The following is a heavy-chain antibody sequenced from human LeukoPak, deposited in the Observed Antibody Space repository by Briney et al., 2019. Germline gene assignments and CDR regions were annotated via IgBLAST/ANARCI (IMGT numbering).Heavy chain of an antibody. CDR3: ADYSGYDFGDYYYYYMDV. D-gene: IGHD5-12*01. CDR1: GGTFTNYA. Sequence: ASVKVSCKASGGTFTNYAITWVRQAPGQGLEWMGGIIPIFDTANYAQKFQGRVTITVDKSTSTAYMELSSLRSEDTAVYYCADYSGYDFGDYYYYYMDVWGKGTTVTVSS. J-gene: IGHJ6*03. V-gene: IGHV1-69*06. CDR2: IIPIFDTA.